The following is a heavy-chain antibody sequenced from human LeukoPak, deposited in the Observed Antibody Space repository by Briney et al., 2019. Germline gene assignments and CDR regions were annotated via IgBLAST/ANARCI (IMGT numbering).Heavy chain of an antibody. Sequence: SETLSLTCTVSGYSISSGYYWGWIRQPPGKGLEWIAGMYQSGSTYYNPSLKSRVTISVDTSKNQFSLKLSSVTAADTAVYYCARANPSFATDFDYWGQGTLVTVSS. CDR1: GYSISSGYY. CDR3: ARANPSFATDFDY. V-gene: IGHV4-38-2*02. J-gene: IGHJ4*02. CDR2: MYQSGST. D-gene: IGHD2-15*01.